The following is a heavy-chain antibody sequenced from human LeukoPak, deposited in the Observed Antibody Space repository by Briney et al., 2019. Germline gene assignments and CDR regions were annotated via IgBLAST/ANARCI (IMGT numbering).Heavy chain of an antibody. D-gene: IGHD4-23*01. V-gene: IGHV4-39*01. CDR2: IYYSGST. CDR1: GGSISSSSYY. J-gene: IGHJ4*02. Sequence: PSETLSLTCTVSGGSISSSSYYWGWIRQPPGKGLEWIGSIYYSGSTYYNPSLKSRVTISVDTSKNQFSLKLSSVTAADTAVYYRARHLGKDYFDYWGQGTLVTVSS. CDR3: ARHLGKDYFDY.